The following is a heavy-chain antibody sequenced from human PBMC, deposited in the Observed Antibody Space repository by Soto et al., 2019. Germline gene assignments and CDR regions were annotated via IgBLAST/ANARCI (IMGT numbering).Heavy chain of an antibody. CDR3: ARRYGTVFDY. CDR1: GGSISNYY. D-gene: IGHD6-13*01. CDR2: IYYSGST. V-gene: IGHV4-59*01. Sequence: SETLSLTCIASGGSISNYYWSWIRQPPGKGLEWIGYIYYSGSTNYNPSLKSRVTISVDTSKNQFSLKLSSVTAADTAVYYCARRYGTVFDYWGQGTLVTVSS. J-gene: IGHJ4*02.